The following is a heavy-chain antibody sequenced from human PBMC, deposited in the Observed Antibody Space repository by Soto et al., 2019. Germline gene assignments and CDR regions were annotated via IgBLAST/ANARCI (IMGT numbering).Heavy chain of an antibody. CDR1: GFTFSAYA. Sequence: LRLSCAASGFTFSAYAMSWVRQAPGKGLEWVSAISGRGGGTFYADSVKGRFTIARDNSKNTLFLQMNSLRAEDTAVYFCARQMTSSTNYYDYWGQGTLVTVSS. V-gene: IGHV3-23*01. CDR3: ARQMTSSTNYYDY. CDR2: ISGRGGGT. J-gene: IGHJ4*02. D-gene: IGHD2-2*01.